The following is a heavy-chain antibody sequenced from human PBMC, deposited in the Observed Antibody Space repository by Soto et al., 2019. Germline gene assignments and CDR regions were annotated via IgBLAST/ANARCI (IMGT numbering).Heavy chain of an antibody. J-gene: IGHJ4*02. CDR2: IIPIFGTA. CDR3: ATRTITGTITPIYYFDY. V-gene: IGHV1-69*06. CDR1: GGTFSSYA. D-gene: IGHD1-7*01. Sequence: SVKVSCKASGGTFSSYAISWVRQAPGQGLEWMGGIIPIFGTANYAQKFQGRVTVTADKSTSTAYMELSSLRSEDTAVYYCATRTITGTITPIYYFDYWGQGTLVTVSS.